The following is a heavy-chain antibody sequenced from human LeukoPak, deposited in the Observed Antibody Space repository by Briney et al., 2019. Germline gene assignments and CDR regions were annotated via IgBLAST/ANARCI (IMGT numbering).Heavy chain of an antibody. CDR3: ARDSRGFDP. Sequence: PGRSLRLSCAASGFTFSSYGMHWVRQAQGKGLEWVAVIWYDGSNKYYADSVKGRFTISRDNSKNTLYLQMNSLRAEDTAVYYCARDSRGFDPWGQGTLVTVSS. CDR2: IWYDGSNK. J-gene: IGHJ5*02. CDR1: GFTFSSYG. V-gene: IGHV3-33*01.